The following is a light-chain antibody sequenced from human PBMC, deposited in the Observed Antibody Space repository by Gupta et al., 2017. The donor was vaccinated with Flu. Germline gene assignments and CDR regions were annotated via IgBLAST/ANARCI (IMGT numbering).Light chain of an antibody. Sequence: ETVLSQSPGTLPFSPGERATLSCRASQSVSSSYLAWYQQKPGQAPRLLIYGASSRATGIPDRFSGSGSGTDFTLTISRLEPEDFAVYYCQQYGSSPRTFGQGTKVEIK. CDR2: GAS. V-gene: IGKV3-20*01. J-gene: IGKJ1*01. CDR3: QQYGSSPRT. CDR1: QSVSSSY.